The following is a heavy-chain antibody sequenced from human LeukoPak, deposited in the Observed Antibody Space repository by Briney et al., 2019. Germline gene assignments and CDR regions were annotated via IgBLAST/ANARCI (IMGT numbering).Heavy chain of an antibody. CDR1: GGSISSYY. CDR3: ARDGEYCSGGSCYFKDDYYYYMDV. V-gene: IGHV4-59*01. J-gene: IGHJ6*03. D-gene: IGHD2-15*01. CDR2: IYYSGST. Sequence: SETLSLTCTVSGGSISSYYWSWIRQPPGKGLEWIGYIYYSGSTNYNPSLKSRVTISVDTSKNQFSLTLSSVTAADTAVYYCARDGEYCSGGSCYFKDDYYYYMDVWGKGTTVTVSS.